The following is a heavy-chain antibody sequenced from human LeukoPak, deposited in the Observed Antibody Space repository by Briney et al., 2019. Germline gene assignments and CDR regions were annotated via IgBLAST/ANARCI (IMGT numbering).Heavy chain of an antibody. CDR3: ARGGGDYGDFLAGH. J-gene: IGHJ4*02. V-gene: IGHV1-46*01. D-gene: IGHD4-17*01. Sequence: ASVKVSCKASGYTFISYFMTWVRQAPGQGLEWMGIINPSGGRTNYAQKFEGRVIVTRDTSTSRVYMELYSLRSEDTAVYYCARGGGDYGDFLAGHWGQGTLVTVSS. CDR2: INPSGGRT. CDR1: GYTFISYF.